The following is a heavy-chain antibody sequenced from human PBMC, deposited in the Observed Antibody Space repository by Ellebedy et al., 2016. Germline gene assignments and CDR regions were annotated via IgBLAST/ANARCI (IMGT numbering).Heavy chain of an antibody. Sequence: SETLSLTXTVSGGSILSGSYYWSWIRQPAGKALEWIGRVYITGSTIYNPSLNNRVTISINTSKNEFYLNLTSVTASDTATYYCARNLRRWDWGRGTPVTVSS. J-gene: IGHJ4*02. V-gene: IGHV4-61*02. D-gene: IGHD1-14*01. CDR2: VYITGST. CDR3: ARNLRRWD. CDR1: GGSILSGSYY.